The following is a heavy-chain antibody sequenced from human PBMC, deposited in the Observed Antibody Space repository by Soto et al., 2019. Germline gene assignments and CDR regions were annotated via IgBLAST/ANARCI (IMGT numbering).Heavy chain of an antibody. Sequence: SETLSLTCAVYGGSFSGYYWSWIRQPPGKGLEWIGEINHSGSTNYNPSLKSRVTISVDTSKNQFSLKLSSETAADTAVYYCARGWKVRGVIRYGMDVWGQGTTVTVSS. D-gene: IGHD3-10*01. J-gene: IGHJ6*02. CDR3: ARGWKVRGVIRYGMDV. V-gene: IGHV4-34*01. CDR2: INHSGST. CDR1: GGSFSGYY.